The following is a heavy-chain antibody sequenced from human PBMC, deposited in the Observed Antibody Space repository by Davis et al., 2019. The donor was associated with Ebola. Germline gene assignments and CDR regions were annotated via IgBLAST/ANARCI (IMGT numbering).Heavy chain of an antibody. CDR1: GFVFRNYV. CDR2: LGTSADT. Sequence: GESLKISCAASGFVFRNYVMSWVRQAPGKGLEWVSTLGTSADTYYADSVKGRFTISRDNANNLLYLQMNSLRADDTAVYYCARDVGDAYSGSDYWGQGTLVTVSS. V-gene: IGHV3-69-1*01. J-gene: IGHJ4*02. CDR3: ARDVGDAYSGSDY. D-gene: IGHD6-13*01.